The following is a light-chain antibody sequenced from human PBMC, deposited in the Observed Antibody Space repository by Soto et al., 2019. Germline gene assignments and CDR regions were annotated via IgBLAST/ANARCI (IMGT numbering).Light chain of an antibody. V-gene: IGLV2-14*01. CDR2: EVT. Sequence: QSALTQPASVSGSPGQSITISCTGTISDVGGHGYVSWYQQHPGKAPNLMIYEVTYRPSGVSNRFSGSKSGNTASLTSSGRQAEDEADYYCFAFTSHSSHYVFGTGTKLTVL. J-gene: IGLJ1*01. CDR1: ISDVGGHGY. CDR3: FAFTSHSSHYV.